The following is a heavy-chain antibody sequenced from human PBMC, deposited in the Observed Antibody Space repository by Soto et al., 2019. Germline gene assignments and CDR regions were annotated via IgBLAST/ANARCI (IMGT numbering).Heavy chain of an antibody. CDR1: SGSITNYY. D-gene: IGHD6-13*01. Sequence: PSETLSLTCTVSSGSITNYYWSWIRQPAGKGLEWIGRIYTSGSTNYNPSLKSRVTMSIDTSKNQFSLNLSSATAADTAVYYCARQQQRAFDIWGQGTMVTVSS. J-gene: IGHJ3*02. CDR2: IYTSGST. V-gene: IGHV4-4*07. CDR3: ARQQQRAFDI.